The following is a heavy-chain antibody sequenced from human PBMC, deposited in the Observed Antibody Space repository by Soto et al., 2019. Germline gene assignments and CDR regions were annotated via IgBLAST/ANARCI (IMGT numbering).Heavy chain of an antibody. CDR2: INHSGST. D-gene: IGHD2-2*01. CDR1: GGSFSGYY. J-gene: IGHJ6*03. CDR3: ARGISSYHKYYYYYMYV. Sequence: PSETLSLTCAVYGGSFSGYYWSWIRQPPGKGLEWIGEINHSGSTNYNPSLKSRVTISVDTSKNQFSLKLSSVTAADTAVYYCARGISSYHKYYYYYMYVWGKGTTVTVAS. V-gene: IGHV4-34*01.